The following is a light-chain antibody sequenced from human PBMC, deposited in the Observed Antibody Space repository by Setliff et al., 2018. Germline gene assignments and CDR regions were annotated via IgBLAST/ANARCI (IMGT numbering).Light chain of an antibody. CDR3: CSYTASSTSYV. V-gene: IGLV2-14*03. CDR2: DVT. J-gene: IGLJ1*01. CDR1: GTYNY. Sequence: QSALTQPASVSGSPGQSITISCTGTGTYNYVSWYQQHPGKAPQLIIYDVTNRPSGVSNRFSASKSGNTASLTISGLQPEDDADYYCCSYTASSTSYVFGTGTKVTVL.